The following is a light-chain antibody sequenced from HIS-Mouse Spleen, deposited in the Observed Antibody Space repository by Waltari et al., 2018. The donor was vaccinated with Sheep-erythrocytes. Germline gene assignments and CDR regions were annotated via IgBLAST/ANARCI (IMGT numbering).Light chain of an antibody. Sequence: QSALTQPRSVSGSPGQSVTIPCTGTSSAVAGYYYFPWYQQHPGKAPKLMIYDVSKRPSGVPDRFSGSKSGNTASLTISGLQAEDEADYYCCSYAGSYNHVFATGTKVTVL. CDR3: CSYAGSYNHV. CDR1: SSAVAGYYY. V-gene: IGLV2-11*01. CDR2: DVS. J-gene: IGLJ1*01.